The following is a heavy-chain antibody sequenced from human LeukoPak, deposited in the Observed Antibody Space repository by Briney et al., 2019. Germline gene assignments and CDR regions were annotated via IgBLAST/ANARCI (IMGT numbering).Heavy chain of an antibody. Sequence: GGSLRLSCAASGFTFSSYAMSWVRQAPGKGLEWVGRIKSKTDGGTTDYAAPVKGRFTISRDDSKNTLYLQMNSLKTEDTAVYYCTGENVLLWFGDLYYYGMDVWGQGTTVTVSS. CDR2: IKSKTDGGTT. J-gene: IGHJ6*02. CDR1: GFTFSSYA. CDR3: TGENVLLWFGDLYYYGMDV. D-gene: IGHD3-10*01. V-gene: IGHV3-15*01.